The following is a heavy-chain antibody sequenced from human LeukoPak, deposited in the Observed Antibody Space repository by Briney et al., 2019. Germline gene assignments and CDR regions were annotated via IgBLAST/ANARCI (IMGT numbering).Heavy chain of an antibody. J-gene: IGHJ6*04. D-gene: IGHD1-1*01. CDR2: IDPSDSYT. Sequence: GESLKISCKGSGYSFTSYWISWVRQMPGKGLEWMGRIDPSDSYTNYSPSFQGHVTISADKSISTAYLQWSSLKASDTAMHYCARQEYNWNDVGGRGMDVWGKGTTVTVSS. CDR1: GYSFTSYW. CDR3: ARQEYNWNDVGGRGMDV. V-gene: IGHV5-10-1*01.